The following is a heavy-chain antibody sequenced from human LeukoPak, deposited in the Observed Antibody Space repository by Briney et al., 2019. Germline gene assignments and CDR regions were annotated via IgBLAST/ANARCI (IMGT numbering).Heavy chain of an antibody. V-gene: IGHV3-7*05. D-gene: IGHD4-23*01. CDR3: AREFTTVVTLDAFDI. Sequence: PGGSLRLSCEASGFTFSSYWMSWVRQAPGKGLEWVANIKQDGSEKYYVDSVKGRFTISRDNAKNSLYLQMNSLRAEDTAVYYCAREFTTVVTLDAFDIWGQGTMVTVSS. J-gene: IGHJ3*02. CDR2: IKQDGSEK. CDR1: GFTFSSYW.